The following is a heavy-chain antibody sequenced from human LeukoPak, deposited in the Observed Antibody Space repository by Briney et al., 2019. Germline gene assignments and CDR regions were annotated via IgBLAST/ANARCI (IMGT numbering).Heavy chain of an antibody. CDR2: IKQDGSEK. CDR1: EFTFSSYW. V-gene: IGHV3-7*01. Sequence: GGSLRLSCEASEFTFSSYWMSWVRQAPGKGLEWVANIKQDGSEKYYVDSVKGRFTISRDNAKNSLYLQMNSLRAEDTAVYYCARDHKSGWPGVFDYWGQGTLVTVSS. CDR3: ARDHKSGWPGVFDY. D-gene: IGHD6-19*01. J-gene: IGHJ4*02.